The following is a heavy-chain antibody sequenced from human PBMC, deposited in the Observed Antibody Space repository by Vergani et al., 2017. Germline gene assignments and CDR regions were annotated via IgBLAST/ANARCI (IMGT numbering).Heavy chain of an antibody. D-gene: IGHD2-8*01. J-gene: IGHJ4*02. V-gene: IGHV3-21*02. Sequence: EVQLVESGGGLVKPGGSLRLSCAASGFSFSSYSMNWVRQAPGKGLEWVASIRGSSSYVFYRDSVEGRFTITRDNAKKSVYLQRNSLRAEDTAMYFCARGLWDCTHIRCSPPSYWGQGTQVTVSS. CDR2: IRGSSSYV. CDR3: ARGLWDCTHIRCSPPSY. CDR1: GFSFSSYS.